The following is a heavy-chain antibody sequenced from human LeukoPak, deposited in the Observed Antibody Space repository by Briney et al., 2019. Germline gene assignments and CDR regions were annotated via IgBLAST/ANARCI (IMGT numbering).Heavy chain of an antibody. CDR3: ARDRAAGSYGVFDY. V-gene: IGHV1-18*01. CDR2: ISAYNGNT. Sequence: RASVTVSCKASGYTFTSYGISWVRQAPGQGLEWMGWISAYNGNTNYAQKLQGRVTMTTDTSTSTAYMELRSLRSDDTAVYYCARDRAAGSYGVFDYWGQGTLVTVSS. J-gene: IGHJ4*02. CDR1: GYTFTSYG. D-gene: IGHD1-26*01.